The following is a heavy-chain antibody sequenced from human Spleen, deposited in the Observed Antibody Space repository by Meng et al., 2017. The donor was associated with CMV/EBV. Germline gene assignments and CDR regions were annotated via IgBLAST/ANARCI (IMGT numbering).Heavy chain of an antibody. CDR2: ISSGSGTI. Sequence: GESLKISCAASGFTFSDYYMSWIRQAPGKGLEWLSYISSGSGTISYADSVKGRFTISRGNAKNSLYLQMNGLRAEDTAVYYCSRTLRYPNALDIWGQGTMVTVSS. CDR3: SRTLRYPNALDI. CDR1: GFTFSDYY. D-gene: IGHD1-1*01. J-gene: IGHJ3*02. V-gene: IGHV3-11*01.